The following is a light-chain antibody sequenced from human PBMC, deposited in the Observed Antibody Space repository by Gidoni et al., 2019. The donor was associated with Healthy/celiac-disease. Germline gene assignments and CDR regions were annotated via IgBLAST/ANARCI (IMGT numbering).Light chain of an antibody. J-gene: IGLJ1*01. CDR3: SSYTSSSTPHV. Sequence: QYALTQPASVPGSPGQSISIACTGTSSVVGGYNDVSWYQQHPGKAPKLMIYDVSNRPSGVSNRFSGLQAEDEADYYCSSYTSSSTPHVFGTGTKVTVL. CDR1: SSVVGGYND. V-gene: IGLV2-14*03. CDR2: DVS.